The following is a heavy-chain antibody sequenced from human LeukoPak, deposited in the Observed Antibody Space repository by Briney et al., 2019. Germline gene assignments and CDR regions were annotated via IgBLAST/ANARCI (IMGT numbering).Heavy chain of an antibody. CDR3: ARFAYGGYYFDY. CDR2: ISYTGSI. CDR1: GGALNGYY. D-gene: IGHD4-23*01. J-gene: IGHJ4*02. V-gene: IGHV4-59*01. Sequence: SETVSLTCIVSGGALNGYYWGWIRQPPGKGLEYIGFISYTGSINYDSSLKSRITISLDTSKNLFSLKLRSVTAADTAVYHCARFAYGGYYFDYWGQGALVTVSS.